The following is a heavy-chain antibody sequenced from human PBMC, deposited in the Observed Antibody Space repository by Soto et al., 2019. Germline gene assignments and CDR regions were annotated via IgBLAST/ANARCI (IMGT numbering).Heavy chain of an antibody. CDR3: ARVLADYGDSDYYYYSMDV. Sequence: QVQLQESGPGLVKPSQTLSLTCTVSGGSISSGGYYWSWIRQHPGKVLEWIGYIYYSGSTYYNPSLKSRVTISVDTSKNQFSLKLSSVTAADTAVYYCARVLADYGDSDYYYYSMDVWGKGTTVTVSS. V-gene: IGHV4-31*03. CDR1: GGSISSGGYY. D-gene: IGHD4-17*01. CDR2: IYYSGST. J-gene: IGHJ6*03.